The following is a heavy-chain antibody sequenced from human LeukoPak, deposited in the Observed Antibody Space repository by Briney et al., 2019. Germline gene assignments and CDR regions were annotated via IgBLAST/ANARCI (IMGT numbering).Heavy chain of an antibody. CDR2: ISSTSSAI. Sequence: GGSLRLSCAASGFTFSSYSMKWVRQAPGKGLEWLSYISSTSSAIYYADSLKGRFTISRDNAKNSLYLQMDSLRAEDTAVYYCARVIGSYGDSAYWGQRTLVTVSS. CDR1: GFTFSSYS. CDR3: ARVIGSYGDSAY. V-gene: IGHV3-48*04. J-gene: IGHJ4*02. D-gene: IGHD3-16*01.